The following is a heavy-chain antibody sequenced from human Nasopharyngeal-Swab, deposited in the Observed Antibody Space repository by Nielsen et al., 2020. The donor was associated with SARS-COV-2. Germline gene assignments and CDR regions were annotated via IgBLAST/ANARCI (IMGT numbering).Heavy chain of an antibody. D-gene: IGHD6-6*01. CDR2: IYYSGST. Sequence: IRQRPGKALEGIGHIYYSGSTNYNPSLKSRLTISMDTSESPFSLNLSSVTAADTAIYYSAREGKRFLAAPKTSTGTNIDYWGQGTPVTVSS. J-gene: IGHJ4*02. CDR3: AREGKRFLAAPKTSTGTNIDY. V-gene: IGHV4-59*01.